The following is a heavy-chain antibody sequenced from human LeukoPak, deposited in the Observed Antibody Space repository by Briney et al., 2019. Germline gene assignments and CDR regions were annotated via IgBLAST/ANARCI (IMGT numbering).Heavy chain of an antibody. CDR1: GFTFDDYA. CDR3: AKSGWELLQGYFDY. Sequence: PGRSLRLSCAAPGFTFDDYAMHWVRQAPGKGLEWVSGISWNSGSIGYADSVKGRFTISRDSAKNSLYLQMNSLRAEDTALYYCAKSGWELLQGYFDYWGQGTLVTVSS. V-gene: IGHV3-9*01. D-gene: IGHD1-26*01. CDR2: ISWNSGSI. J-gene: IGHJ4*02.